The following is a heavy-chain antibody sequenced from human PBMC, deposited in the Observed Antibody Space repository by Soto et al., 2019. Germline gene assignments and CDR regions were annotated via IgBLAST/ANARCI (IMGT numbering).Heavy chain of an antibody. CDR1: GYIFTNFY. CDR3: TRGLASGDY. V-gene: IGHV1-46*03. J-gene: IGHJ4*02. D-gene: IGHD6-6*01. CDR2: INRNGGST. Sequence: QVQLVQPGAEVKKPGASVKFSCMASGYIFTNFYIHWVRQAPGQGLEWIGIINRNGGSTNYAQNFQGRVTMTRDTSTSTVYMDLSSLRSEDTAVYYCTRGLASGDYWGQGTLITVSS.